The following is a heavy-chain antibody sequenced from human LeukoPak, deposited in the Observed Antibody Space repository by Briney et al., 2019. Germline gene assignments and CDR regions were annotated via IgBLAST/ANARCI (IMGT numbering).Heavy chain of an antibody. CDR3: ARITSDYERTPFDY. V-gene: IGHV5-51*01. J-gene: IGHJ4*02. CDR2: IYPRDSDT. Sequence: PGESLKISCQGSGYSFNSYWIGWVRQLPGKGLEWMGLIYPRDSDTIYSPSFQGLATLSVDKSLNTAYLQWSSLKASDTAIYYCARITSDYERTPFDYWGQGTLVTVSS. D-gene: IGHD5-12*01. CDR1: GYSFNSYW.